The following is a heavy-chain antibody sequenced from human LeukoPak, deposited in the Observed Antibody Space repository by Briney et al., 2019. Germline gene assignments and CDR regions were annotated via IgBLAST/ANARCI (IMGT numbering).Heavy chain of an antibody. CDR2: INANSGTT. CDR3: ARDYDYGDY. D-gene: IGHD3-16*01. J-gene: IGHJ4*02. V-gene: IGHV1-2*02. CDR1: GYTLTGYY. Sequence: ASVRVSCKASGYTLTGYYMHWVRQAPGQGLEWMGWINANSGTTNYAQKFQGRVTMTRDTSINTVYMELSRLRSDDTAVYYCARDYDYGDYWGQGTLVTVSS.